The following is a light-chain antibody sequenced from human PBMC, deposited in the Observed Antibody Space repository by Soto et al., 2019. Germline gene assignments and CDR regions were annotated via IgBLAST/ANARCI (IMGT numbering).Light chain of an antibody. CDR2: DAS. J-gene: IGKJ2*01. CDR3: QQYDNLPRYT. Sequence: DIQMTQSPSSLSASVGDRVTITCQASQDISNYLNWYQQKPGKAPKLLIYDASNLETEVPSRFSGSGSGTDFTFNISSLQPEDIEQYYCQQYDNLPRYTFGQGTKLEIK. V-gene: IGKV1-33*01. CDR1: QDISNY.